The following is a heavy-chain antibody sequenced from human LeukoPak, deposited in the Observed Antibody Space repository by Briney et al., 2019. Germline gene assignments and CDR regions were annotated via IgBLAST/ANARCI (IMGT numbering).Heavy chain of an antibody. V-gene: IGHV4-34*01. D-gene: IGHD6-13*01. CDR2: INHSGST. CDR3: ARGSGIAAARTHYY. Sequence: PSETLARARAVYGGSFSGYYWSWIRQPPGKGLEWIGEINHSGSTNYNPSLKSRVTISVDTSKNQFSLKLSSVTAADTAVYYCARGSGIAAARTHYYLGHGNTVTVSS. J-gene: IGHJ4*01. CDR1: GGSFSGYY.